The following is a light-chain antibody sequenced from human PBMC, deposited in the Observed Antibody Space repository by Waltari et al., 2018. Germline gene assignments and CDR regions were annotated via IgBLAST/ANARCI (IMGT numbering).Light chain of an antibody. CDR3: QSADSTGSDVV. V-gene: IGLV3-25*03. J-gene: IGLJ2*01. CDR1: ALTAQY. CDR2: KDT. Sequence: SYELTQPPSVTVSPGQTARIACPGDALTAQYVHWYHQRPGRAPVVVIYKDTKRPSGIPERFSGSSSGKTVTLTISGVQAEDESDYYCQSADSTGSDVVFGGGTKLTVL.